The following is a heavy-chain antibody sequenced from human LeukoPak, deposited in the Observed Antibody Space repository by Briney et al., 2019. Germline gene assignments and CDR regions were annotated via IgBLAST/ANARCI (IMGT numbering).Heavy chain of an antibody. CDR3: ARGGRGSAAVVAPRSFDI. CDR2: IGGSGGAT. V-gene: IGHV3-23*01. D-gene: IGHD3-22*01. Sequence: PGGSLRLSCAVSGFTFSNYFFNWVRQAPGKGLEWVSGIGGSGGATYYADSVKGRFTISRDNSRNTLYLQINSLRAEDSALYYCARGGRGSAAVVAPRSFDIWGQGTMVTVSS. J-gene: IGHJ3*02. CDR1: GFTFSNYF.